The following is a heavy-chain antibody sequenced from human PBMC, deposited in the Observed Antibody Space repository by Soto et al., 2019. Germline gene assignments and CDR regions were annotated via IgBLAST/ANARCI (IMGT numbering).Heavy chain of an antibody. V-gene: IGHV3-74*01. D-gene: IGHD3-9*01. CDR3: SSLTN. J-gene: IGHJ4*02. Sequence: LSCAASGFTFSSYWMHWVRQAPGKGLVWVSRINSDGSSTSYADSVKGRFTISRDNARNMVYLQMNSLRAEDTAVYYCSSLTNWGRGTLVTVSS. CDR1: GFTFSSYW. CDR2: INSDGSST.